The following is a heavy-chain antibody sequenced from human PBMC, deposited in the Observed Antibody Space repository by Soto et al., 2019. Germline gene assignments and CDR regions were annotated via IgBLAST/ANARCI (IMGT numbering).Heavy chain of an antibody. CDR1: GFTFSSYA. V-gene: IGHV3-23*01. D-gene: IGHD6-19*01. CDR3: ASRSSGWYFDY. J-gene: IGHJ4*02. Sequence: EVQLLESGGGLVQPGGSLRLSCAASGFTFSSYAMNWVRQAPGKGLEWVSVISGSGGSTYYADSVKGRFTISRDNSKNTLYLKMNSLRAEDTAVYYCASRSSGWYFDYWGQGTPVTVSS. CDR2: ISGSGGST.